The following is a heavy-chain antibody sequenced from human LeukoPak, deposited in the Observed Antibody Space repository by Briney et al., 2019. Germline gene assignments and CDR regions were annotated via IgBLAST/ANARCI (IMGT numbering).Heavy chain of an antibody. J-gene: IGHJ4*02. D-gene: IGHD3-16*01. Sequence: PGGSLRLSCAASGFTFSSYRMSWVRQAPGKGLEWVANIKQDGSEKYYVDSVKGRFTISRDNAKNSLYLQMNSLRAEDTAVYYCARVWGGYYFDYWGQGTLVTVSS. V-gene: IGHV3-7*01. CDR2: IKQDGSEK. CDR1: GFTFSSYR. CDR3: ARVWGGYYFDY.